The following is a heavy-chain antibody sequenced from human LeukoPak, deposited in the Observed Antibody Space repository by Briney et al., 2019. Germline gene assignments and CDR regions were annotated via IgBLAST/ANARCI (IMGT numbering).Heavy chain of an antibody. D-gene: IGHD6-13*01. J-gene: IGHJ4*02. Sequence: ASVTVSFKASGYTFTVYYMHWVRQAPGQGLEWMGWINPNSGGTNYAQKFQGRVTMTRDTSISTAYMELSRLRSDDTAVYYCATVYPAARTDYFDYWGQGTLVTVSS. CDR1: GYTFTVYY. CDR2: INPNSGGT. V-gene: IGHV1-2*02. CDR3: ATVYPAARTDYFDY.